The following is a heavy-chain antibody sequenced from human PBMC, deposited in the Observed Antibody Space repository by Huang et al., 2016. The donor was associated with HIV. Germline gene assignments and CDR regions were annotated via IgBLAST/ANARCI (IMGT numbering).Heavy chain of an antibody. V-gene: IGHV1-18*01. D-gene: IGHD3-22*01. CDR1: GYTFTSYG. CDR3: ARDPKYHRIGYYRQRRGIDI. J-gene: IGHJ3*02. Sequence: QIQLMQSGPELKQPGASVKVSCKASGYTFTSYGITWVGQAPGQGPEWMGWISASSGHTEYEKKFQGRVTLTTETSTNIAYMELRSLRSDDTAKYYCARDPKYHRIGYYRQRRGIDIWGQGTMVIVSS. CDR2: ISASSGHT.